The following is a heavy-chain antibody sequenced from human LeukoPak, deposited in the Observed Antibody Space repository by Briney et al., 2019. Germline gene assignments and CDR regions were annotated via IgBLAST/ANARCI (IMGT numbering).Heavy chain of an antibody. CDR2: IYHSGSA. V-gene: IGHV4-59*08. Sequence: SETLSPTCTVTGGSISNYYWGWIRQPPGKGLESIGYIYHSGSATYNPSLKSRVTMSVDTSKNQFSLRLSSVTAADTAVYYCVRLSGSNYSPVEYWGQGILVTVSS. CDR3: VRLSGSNYSPVEY. D-gene: IGHD1-26*01. J-gene: IGHJ4*02. CDR1: GGSISNYY.